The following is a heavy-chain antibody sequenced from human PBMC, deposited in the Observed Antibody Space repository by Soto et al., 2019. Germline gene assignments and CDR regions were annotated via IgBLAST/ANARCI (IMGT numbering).Heavy chain of an antibody. CDR1: GLTFRDYA. Sequence: GGSLRLSCAASGLTFRDYAMSWFRQAPGRGLEWVSGVSNSGSSTYYADSVKGRFTISRDNSKNTLYLQMNSLRAEDTAVYYCAKHSRETTTCCGEDWGQGTRVTVSS. D-gene: IGHD2-2*01. CDR2: VSNSGSST. CDR3: AKHSRETTTCCGED. V-gene: IGHV3-23*01. J-gene: IGHJ4*02.